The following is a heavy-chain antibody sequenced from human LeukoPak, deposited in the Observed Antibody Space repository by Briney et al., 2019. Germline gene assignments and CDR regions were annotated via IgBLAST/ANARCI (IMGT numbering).Heavy chain of an antibody. CDR1: GFTFSSYG. D-gene: IGHD6-19*01. CDR3: AKGDGIAVAGSIDY. Sequence: GGSLRLSCAASGFTFSSYGMHWVRQAPCKGLEWVAFIRYDGSNKYYADSVKGRFTISRDNSKNTLYLQMNSLRAKDTAVYYCAKGDGIAVAGSIDYWGQGTLVTVSS. V-gene: IGHV3-30*02. CDR2: IRYDGSNK. J-gene: IGHJ4*02.